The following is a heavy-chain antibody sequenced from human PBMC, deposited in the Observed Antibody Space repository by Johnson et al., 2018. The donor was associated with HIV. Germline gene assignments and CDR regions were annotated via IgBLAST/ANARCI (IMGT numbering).Heavy chain of an antibody. V-gene: IGHV3-9*01. J-gene: IGHJ3*02. CDR3: AKNYYGSGRGAFDI. D-gene: IGHD3-10*01. Sequence: VQLVESGGGLVQPGRSLRLSCAASGFTFDDYAMHWVRQAPGKGLEWVPGISWHSGSIGYADSVKGRFTISSDNAKNSLYLQMNSLRAEDTALYYCAKNYYGSGRGAFDIWGQGTMVTVSS. CDR1: GFTFDDYA. CDR2: ISWHSGSI.